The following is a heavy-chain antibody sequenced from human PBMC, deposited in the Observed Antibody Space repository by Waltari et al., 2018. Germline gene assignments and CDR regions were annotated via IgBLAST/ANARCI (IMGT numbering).Heavy chain of an antibody. D-gene: IGHD2-15*01. CDR2: IRRKAYGGTT. V-gene: IGHV3-49*03. J-gene: IGHJ4*02. CDR1: GFTFGDYA. CDR3: TRVRSGGSF. Sequence: EVQLVESGGGLVQPGRSLRLSCTASGFTFGDYAMSWFRQAPGKGLEGVGFIRRKAYGGTTEDAASVKGRFTISRDDSKSIAYLQMNSLKTEDTAVYYCTRVRSGGSFWGQGTLVTVSS.